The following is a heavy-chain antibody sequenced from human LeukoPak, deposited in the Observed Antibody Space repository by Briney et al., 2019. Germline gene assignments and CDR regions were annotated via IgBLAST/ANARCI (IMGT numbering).Heavy chain of an antibody. J-gene: IGHJ4*02. Sequence: GGSLRLSCAASEFTFSSYAMSWVRQAPGKGLEWVSAISGSGGSTYYADSVKGRFTISRDNSKNTLYLQMNSLRAEDTAVYYCAILRTYYYDSSGYYYGGFDYWGQGTLVTVSS. CDR2: ISGSGGST. CDR1: EFTFSSYA. CDR3: AILRTYYYDSSGYYYGGFDY. D-gene: IGHD3-22*01. V-gene: IGHV3-23*01.